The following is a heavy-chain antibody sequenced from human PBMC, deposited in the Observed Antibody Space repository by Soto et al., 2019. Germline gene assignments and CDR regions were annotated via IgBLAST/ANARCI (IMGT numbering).Heavy chain of an antibody. CDR2: IIPIFGTA. Sequence: QVQLVQSGAEVKKPGSSVKVSCKASGGTFSSYAISWVRQAPGQGLEWMGGIIPIFGTANYAQKFQGRVKITADESTSTSYMEVRSLRSEDTGVYYCARGEYYYGSGSYRHIDYWGQGTLVTVSS. D-gene: IGHD3-10*01. J-gene: IGHJ4*02. V-gene: IGHV1-69*01. CDR3: ARGEYYYGSGSYRHIDY. CDR1: GGTFSSYA.